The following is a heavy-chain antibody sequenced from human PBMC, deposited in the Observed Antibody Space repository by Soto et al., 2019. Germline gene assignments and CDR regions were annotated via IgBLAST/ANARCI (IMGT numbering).Heavy chain of an antibody. Sequence: SVKVSCKASGGTFSSYAISWVRQAPGQGLKWMGGIIPIFGTANYAQKFQGRVTITADESTSTAYMELSSLRSEDTAVYYCAGGREVQRWTRLYAFDIWGQGTMVTVSS. CDR2: IIPIFGTA. J-gene: IGHJ3*02. CDR1: GGTFSSYA. D-gene: IGHD1-26*01. CDR3: AGGREVQRWTRLYAFDI. V-gene: IGHV1-69*13.